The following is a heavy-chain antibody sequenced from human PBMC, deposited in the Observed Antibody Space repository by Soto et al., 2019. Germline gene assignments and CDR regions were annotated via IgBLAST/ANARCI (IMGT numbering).Heavy chain of an antibody. CDR1: GGSISSSSYY. D-gene: IGHD4-17*01. V-gene: IGHV4-39*01. CDR2: IYYSGST. Sequence: QLQLQESGPGLVKPSETLSLTCTVSGGSISSSSYYWGWIRQPPGKGLEWIGSIYYSGSTYYNPSLKSRVTISVDMSENQFSLKLSSVTAADTAVYYCASSYGDYVSYWGQGTLVTVSS. J-gene: IGHJ4*02. CDR3: ASSYGDYVSY.